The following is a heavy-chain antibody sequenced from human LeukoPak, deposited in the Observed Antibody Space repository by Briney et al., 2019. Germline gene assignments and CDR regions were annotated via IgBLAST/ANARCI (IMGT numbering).Heavy chain of an antibody. CDR3: AELGITMIGCV. CDR2: IGTAGDT. J-gene: IGHJ6*04. CDR1: GFTFSSYD. V-gene: IGHV3-13*01. Sequence: GGSLRLSCAASGFTFSSYDMHWGRQATGKDLEWVSAIGTAGDTYYPGSVKGRFTISRENAKNSLYLQMNSLRAEDTAVYYCAELGITMIGCVWGKGTTVTISS. D-gene: IGHD3-10*02.